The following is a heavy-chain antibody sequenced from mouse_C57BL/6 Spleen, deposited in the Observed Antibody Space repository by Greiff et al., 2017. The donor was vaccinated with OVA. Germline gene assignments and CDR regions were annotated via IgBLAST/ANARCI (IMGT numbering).Heavy chain of an antibody. J-gene: IGHJ2*01. CDR3: ARSGYEGGGGLDY. CDR2: IHPNSGST. D-gene: IGHD2-2*01. V-gene: IGHV1-64*01. CDR1: GYTFTSYW. Sequence: VQLQQPGAELVKPGASVKLSCKASGYTFTSYWMHWVKQRPGQGLEWIGMIHPNSGSTNYNEKFKSKATLTVDKSSSTAYMQLSSLTSEDSGVYYGARSGYEGGGGLDYWGQGTTLTVSS.